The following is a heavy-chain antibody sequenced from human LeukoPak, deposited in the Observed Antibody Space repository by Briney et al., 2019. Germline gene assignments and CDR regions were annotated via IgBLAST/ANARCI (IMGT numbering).Heavy chain of an antibody. D-gene: IGHD2-2*01. CDR3: ARICSSTSCASYSYYYMDV. V-gene: IGHV3-53*01. Sequence: GGSLRLSCAAYGFTGSSNYMSWDRQAPGKGLEWVSVIYSGGSTYYADSVKGRFTISRDNSKNTLYLQMNSLRAEDTAVYYCARICSSTSCASYSYYYMDVWGKGTTVTVSS. CDR1: GFTGSSNY. CDR2: IYSGGST. J-gene: IGHJ6*03.